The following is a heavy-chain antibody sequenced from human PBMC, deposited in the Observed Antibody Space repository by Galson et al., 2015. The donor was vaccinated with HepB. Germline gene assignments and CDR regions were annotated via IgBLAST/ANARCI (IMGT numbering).Heavy chain of an antibody. CDR3: ARDGSDKHRWAFDC. CDR1: GFTFSTYP. CDR2: LSGSGCST. V-gene: IGHV3-23*01. D-gene: IGHD4-23*01. J-gene: IGHJ4*02. Sequence: SLRLSCAASGFTFSTYPMSWVRQAQGKGLEWVSALSGSGCSTPYADSVKGRFTISRDNSKNTLILQMNSLRAEDTAVYYCARDGSDKHRWAFDCWGQGTLVTVSS.